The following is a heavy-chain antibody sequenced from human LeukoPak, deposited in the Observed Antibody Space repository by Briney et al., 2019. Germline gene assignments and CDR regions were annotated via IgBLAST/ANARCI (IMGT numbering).Heavy chain of an antibody. J-gene: IGHJ1*01. CDR2: INPNSGGT. CDR3: ARVGDGSSARYFQH. D-gene: IGHD6-13*01. V-gene: IGHV1-2*02. CDR1: GYTFTGYY. Sequence: ASVKVSCKASGYTFTGYYMHWVRQAPGQGLEWMGWINPNSGGTNYAQKFQGRVTMTRDTSISTAYMELRSLRSDDTAVYYCARVGDGSSARYFQHWGQGTLVTVSS.